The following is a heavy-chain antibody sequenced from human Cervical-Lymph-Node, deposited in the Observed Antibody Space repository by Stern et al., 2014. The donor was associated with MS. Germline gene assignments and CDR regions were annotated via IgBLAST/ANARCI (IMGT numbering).Heavy chain of an antibody. Sequence: QLQLQESGPGLVKPLQTLSLTCTVSGGSVSSGGYFWNWIRQHPGKGREWVGHVYYSGSIAYNPSLKSRVTISVDTSKNQFSLRLRSVTAADTAVYYCARNTALWYFDLWGRGTLAAVSS. CDR2: VYYSGSI. D-gene: IGHD3-3*02. J-gene: IGHJ2*01. V-gene: IGHV4-31*03. CDR1: GGSVSSGGYF. CDR3: ARNTALWYFDL.